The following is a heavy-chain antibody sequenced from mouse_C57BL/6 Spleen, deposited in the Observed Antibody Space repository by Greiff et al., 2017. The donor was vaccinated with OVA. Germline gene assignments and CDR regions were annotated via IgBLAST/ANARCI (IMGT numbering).Heavy chain of an antibody. Sequence: VQLQQSGPELVKPGASVKISCKASGYTFTDYYMNWVKQSHGKSLEWIGDINPNNGGTSYNQKFKGKATLTVDKSSSTAYMELRSLTSEDSAVYYCARRALYYTYFDYWGQGTTLTVSS. CDR3: ARRALYYTYFDY. CDR1: GYTFTDYY. CDR2: INPNNGGT. V-gene: IGHV1-26*01. D-gene: IGHD2-1*01. J-gene: IGHJ2*01.